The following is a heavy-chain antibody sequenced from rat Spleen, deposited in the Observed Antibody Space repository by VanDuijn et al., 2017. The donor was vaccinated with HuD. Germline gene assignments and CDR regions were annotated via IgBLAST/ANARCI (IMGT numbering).Heavy chain of an antibody. CDR1: GFTFSNYY. V-gene: IGHV5-25*01. J-gene: IGHJ4*01. D-gene: IGHD1-1*01. Sequence: EVQLVESGGGLVQPGRSLKLSCAASGFTFSNYYMAWVRQAPKKGLEWVATISTSGSRTYYPDSVKGRFTISRDNAKSSLYLQMNSLKSEDTATYYCARPVLYYSGDYVMDAWGQGASVTVSS. CDR2: ISTSGSRT. CDR3: ARPVLYYSGDYVMDA.